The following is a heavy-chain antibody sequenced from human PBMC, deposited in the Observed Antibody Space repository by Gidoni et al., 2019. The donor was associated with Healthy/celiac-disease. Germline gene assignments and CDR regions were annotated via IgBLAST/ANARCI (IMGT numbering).Heavy chain of an antibody. J-gene: IGHJ6*03. Sequence: QVQLQESGPGLVKPSQTLSLTCTVSGGSISSGGYYWSWIRQHPGKGLEWIGYIYYSGSTYYNPSLKSRVTISVDTSKNQFSLKLSSVTAADTAVYYCATDTAMVSYYYYMDVWGKGTTVTVSS. V-gene: IGHV4-31*03. D-gene: IGHD5-18*01. CDR3: ATDTAMVSYYYYMDV. CDR2: IYYSGST. CDR1: GGSISSGGYY.